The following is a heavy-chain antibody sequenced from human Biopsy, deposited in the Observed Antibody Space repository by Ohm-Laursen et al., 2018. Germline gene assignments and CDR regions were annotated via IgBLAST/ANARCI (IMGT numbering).Heavy chain of an antibody. CDR3: ARTPILIVSAGLVYRHRRHLQGMDV. Sequence: TQTLTLTFSFSGFSLSARGMCVSWTRQAPGKALEWLARVDWDDYKDYSASLQTKLSISKDTSNDQVVLTVNNVDPADTATYYCARTPILIVSAGLVYRHRRHLQGMDVWGQGIAVTVS. CDR2: VDWDDYK. D-gene: IGHD6-13*01. V-gene: IGHV2-70*11. J-gene: IGHJ6*02. CDR1: GFSLSARGMC.